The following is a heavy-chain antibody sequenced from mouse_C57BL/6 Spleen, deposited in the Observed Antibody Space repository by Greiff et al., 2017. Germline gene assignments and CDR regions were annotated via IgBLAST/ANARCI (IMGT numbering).Heavy chain of an antibody. CDR2: INTITGGT. CDR1: GYTFTDYN. CDR3: ARGDYYGPFDY. V-gene: IGHV1-22*01. J-gene: IGHJ2*01. D-gene: IGHD1-2*01. Sequence: EVQLQQSGPDLVKPGASVKISCAASGYTFTDYNMHWVKQSPGKSLEWIGYINTITGGTTYNEKFKGKATLTVNKSSSTAYMELRSLTSEDSAVYYCARGDYYGPFDYWGQGTTLTVSS.